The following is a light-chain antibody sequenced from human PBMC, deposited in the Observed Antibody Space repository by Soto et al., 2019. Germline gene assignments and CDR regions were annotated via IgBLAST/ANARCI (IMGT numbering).Light chain of an antibody. Sequence: QSALTQPASVSGSPGQSITISCTGTSSDVGSYNLVSWYQQHPGKAPKLMIYEGSKRPSGVSNRFSGSKSGNTASLTISGLQAEDDAEYYCCSYAGSSTLVFGGGTKLTVL. J-gene: IGLJ2*01. CDR1: SSDVGSYNL. CDR3: CSYAGSSTLV. V-gene: IGLV2-23*01. CDR2: EGS.